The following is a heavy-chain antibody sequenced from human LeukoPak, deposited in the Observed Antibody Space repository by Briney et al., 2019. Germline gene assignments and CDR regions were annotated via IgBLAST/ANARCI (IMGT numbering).Heavy chain of an antibody. CDR1: GGSVSGYY. Sequence: SETLSLTCSVSGGSVSGYYWSWIRQPAGKGREWIGRIYSSGNTNYNPSLKSRVTMSVDTSKNQFSLRLNSVTASDTAVYYCARPLGATHFDYWGQGTLVTVSS. CDR3: ARPLGATHFDY. V-gene: IGHV4-4*07. J-gene: IGHJ4*02. CDR2: IYSSGNT. D-gene: IGHD1-26*01.